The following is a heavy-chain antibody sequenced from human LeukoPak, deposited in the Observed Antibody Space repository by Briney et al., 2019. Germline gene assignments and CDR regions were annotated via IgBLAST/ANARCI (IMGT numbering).Heavy chain of an antibody. J-gene: IGHJ6*03. CDR1: GGSISSYY. V-gene: IGHV4-59*01. CDR3: AGNDFWNPWGYMDV. D-gene: IGHD3-3*01. CDR2: IYSSGSA. Sequence: SETLSLTCTVSGGSISSYYWSWIRQPPGKGLEWVGYIYSSGSANYNPSLRSRVVISVDTSRNQFSLKLSSVTAADAAVYYCAGNDFWNPWGYMDVWGKGTTVTVSS.